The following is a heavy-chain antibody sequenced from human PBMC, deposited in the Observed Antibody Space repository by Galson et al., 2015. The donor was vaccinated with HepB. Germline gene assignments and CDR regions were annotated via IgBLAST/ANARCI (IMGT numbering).Heavy chain of an antibody. Sequence: SLRLSCAASGFTFSSYAMHWVRQAPGKGLEWVAVISYDGSNKYYADSVKGRFTISRDNSKNTLYLQMNSLRAEDTAVYYCAREGYSYGYSRYFQHWGQGTLVTVSS. D-gene: IGHD5-18*01. V-gene: IGHV3-30*04. J-gene: IGHJ1*01. CDR2: ISYDGSNK. CDR3: AREGYSYGYSRYFQH. CDR1: GFTFSSYA.